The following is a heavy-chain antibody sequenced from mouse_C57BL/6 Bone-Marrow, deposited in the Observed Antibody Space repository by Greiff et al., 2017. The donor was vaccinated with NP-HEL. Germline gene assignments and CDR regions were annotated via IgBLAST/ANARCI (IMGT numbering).Heavy chain of an antibody. V-gene: IGHV1-59*01. J-gene: IGHJ1*03. CDR1: GYTFTSYW. CDR2: IDPSDSYT. Sequence: QVQLKQPGAELVRPGTSVKLSCKASGYTFTSYWMHWVKQRPGQGLEWIGVIDPSDSYTNYNQKFKGKAKLTVDTSSSTAYMQLSSLTSEDSAVYYCARIYGSSYYWYFDVWGTGTTVTVSS. CDR3: ARIYGSSYYWYFDV. D-gene: IGHD1-1*01.